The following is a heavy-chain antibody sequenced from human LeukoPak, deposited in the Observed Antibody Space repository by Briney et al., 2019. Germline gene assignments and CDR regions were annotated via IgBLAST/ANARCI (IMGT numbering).Heavy chain of an antibody. Sequence: GGSLRLSCAASGFTFSSYAMSWVRQASGKGLEWVARIKTKAESYATAYVASVKGRFTISRDDSKHTAYLQMDSLKTEDTAMYYCTRLSGGNSDSYYYGLDVWGQGTTVTVSS. D-gene: IGHD4-23*01. J-gene: IGHJ6*02. CDR3: TRLSGGNSDSYYYGLDV. CDR1: GFTFSSYA. V-gene: IGHV3-73*01. CDR2: IKTKAESYAT.